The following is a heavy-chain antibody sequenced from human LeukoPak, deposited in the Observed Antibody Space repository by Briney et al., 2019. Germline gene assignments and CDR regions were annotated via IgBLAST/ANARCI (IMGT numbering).Heavy chain of an antibody. CDR1: GYTFTDYS. CDR2: ISPNSGAT. CDR3: ATSRVRLYYFDL. D-gene: IGHD6-25*01. Sequence: ASVKVSCKASGYTFTDYSMHWVRQAPGQGLEWMGWISPNSGATNYAQNFQGRVTMTRDTPITTVYMELSRLRPDDTAVYYCATSRVRLYYFDLWGQGTLVTVSS. V-gene: IGHV1-2*02. J-gene: IGHJ4*02.